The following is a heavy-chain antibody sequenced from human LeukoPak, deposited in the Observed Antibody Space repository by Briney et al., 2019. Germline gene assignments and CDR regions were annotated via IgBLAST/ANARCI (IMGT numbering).Heavy chain of an antibody. CDR2: MNPNSGNT. CDR1: GYTFTNYD. D-gene: IGHD3-22*01. CDR3: ARARWDSSGPYYFDY. Sequence: ASVKVSCKASGYTFTNYDFNWVRQATGQGLEWMGWMNPNSGNTGYAQKFQGRVTISRNSSISTAYMELRSLRSEDTAVYYCARARWDSSGPYYFDYWGQGTLVTVSS. J-gene: IGHJ4*02. V-gene: IGHV1-8*03.